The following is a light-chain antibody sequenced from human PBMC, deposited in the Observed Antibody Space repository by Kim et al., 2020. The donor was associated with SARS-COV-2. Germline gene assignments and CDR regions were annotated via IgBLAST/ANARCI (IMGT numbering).Light chain of an antibody. Sequence: EYVGDRVTITCRASQSITRWLVWYQQKPGKAPKLLISDASTLQGGVPSRFSGSGSGTEFTLTITSLQPDDFATYYCQQYNLYPLTFGGGTKVDIK. J-gene: IGKJ4*01. CDR3: QQYNLYPLT. CDR2: DAS. CDR1: QSITRW. V-gene: IGKV1-5*01.